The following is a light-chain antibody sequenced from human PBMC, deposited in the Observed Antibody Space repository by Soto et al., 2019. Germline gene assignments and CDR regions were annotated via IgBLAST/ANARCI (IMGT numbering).Light chain of an antibody. V-gene: IGLV6-57*04. CDR2: EDN. CDR3: QSYDSSSLLV. Sequence: NFMLTQPHSVSDSPGKTVTISCTRSSGNIASNYVQCYQQRPASAPTTIIFEDNPRRSGVPDRFSGSIDSSLNFSGLKTEDEAAYSWQSYDSSSLLVFAGGTKLTVL. CDR1: SGNIASNY. J-gene: IGLJ2*01.